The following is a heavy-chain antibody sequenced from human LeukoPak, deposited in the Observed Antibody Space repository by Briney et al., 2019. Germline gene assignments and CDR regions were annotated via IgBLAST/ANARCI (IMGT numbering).Heavy chain of an antibody. CDR2: ISWSSGSL. CDR1: GFTFDDYA. J-gene: IGHJ4*02. V-gene: IGHV3-9*01. CDR3: ARDTTYYYGSGSYC. Sequence: PGGSLRLSCTASGFTFDDYAMHWVRQAPGKGLEWVSGISWSSGSLGYADSVKGRFIISRDNSKNTLYLQMNSLRAEDTAVYYCARDTTYYYGSGSYCWGQGTLVTVSS. D-gene: IGHD3-10*01.